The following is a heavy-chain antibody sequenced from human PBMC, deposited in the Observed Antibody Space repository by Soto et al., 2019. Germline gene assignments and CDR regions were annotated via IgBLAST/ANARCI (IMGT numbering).Heavy chain of an antibody. J-gene: IGHJ5*02. CDR1: GGSISSGGYS. D-gene: IGHD2-21*01. CDR2: IYHSGST. Sequence: SETLSLTCAVSGGSISSGGYSWSWIRQPPGKGLEWIGYIYHSGSTYYNPSLKSRVTISVDRSKNQFSLKLSSVTAADSAVYYCAGVWGPYCGGECYPPTPNWFDPWGQGTLVTVSS. V-gene: IGHV4-30-2*01. CDR3: AGVWGPYCGGECYPPTPNWFDP.